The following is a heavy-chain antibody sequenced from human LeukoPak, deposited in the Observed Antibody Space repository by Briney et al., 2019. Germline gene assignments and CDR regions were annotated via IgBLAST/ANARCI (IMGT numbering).Heavy chain of an antibody. Sequence: GGSLRLSCAASGFTVNSNYMSWVRQAPGKGLEWVSVISGSGGSTYYADSVKGRFTISRDNSKNTLYLQMNSLRAEDTAVYYCAKDLGDSGYDYNYFDYWGQGTLVTVSS. J-gene: IGHJ4*02. D-gene: IGHD5-12*01. V-gene: IGHV3-23*01. CDR2: ISGSGGST. CDR1: GFTVNSNY. CDR3: AKDLGDSGYDYNYFDY.